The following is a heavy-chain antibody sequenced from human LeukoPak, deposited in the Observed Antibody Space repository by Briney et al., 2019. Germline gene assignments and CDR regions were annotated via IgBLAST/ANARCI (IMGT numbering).Heavy chain of an antibody. CDR3: ARDGFVGAADY. Sequence: VGSLRISRAASEFISSGYWMNRVRQAPGKGLEWVANIKQDGSEKQYVDSVRGRFTISRDNAKNSLYLQMNSLRVEDTAVYYCARDGFVGAADYWGQGTLVTVSS. D-gene: IGHD6-13*01. V-gene: IGHV3-7*01. J-gene: IGHJ4*02. CDR2: IKQDGSEK. CDR1: EFISSGYW.